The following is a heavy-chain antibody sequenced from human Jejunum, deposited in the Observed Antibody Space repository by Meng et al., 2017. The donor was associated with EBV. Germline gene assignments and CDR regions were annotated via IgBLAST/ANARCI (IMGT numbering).Heavy chain of an antibody. J-gene: IGHJ5*01. V-gene: IGHV4-39*07. CDR1: GGSISSSNYF. CDR2: IFYSGST. Sequence: QLQLQESGPGLVKPSEPLSLTCPVSGGSISSSNYFWGWIRQPPGKELEWIGNIFYSGSTYYNPSLRSRVTISSDTSKNQFSLRLTSVTAADTAVYYCARVRRNGYNCVDSWGQGTLVTVSP. CDR3: ARVRRNGYNCVDS. D-gene: IGHD5-24*01.